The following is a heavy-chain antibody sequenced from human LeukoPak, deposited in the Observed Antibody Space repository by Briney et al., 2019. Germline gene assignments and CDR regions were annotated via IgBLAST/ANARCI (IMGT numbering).Heavy chain of an antibody. J-gene: IGHJ4*02. CDR2: ISSSGSTM. Sequence: PGGSLRLSCAASGFTFSSFQMNWVRQAPGKGLEWVSYISSSGSTMYYADSVKGRFSIARDNAKNSLYLQMNSLRAEDTAVYYCARGRVKKDFWGQGTLVTVSS. CDR3: ARGRVKKDF. D-gene: IGHD3-22*01. CDR1: GFTFSSFQ. V-gene: IGHV3-48*03.